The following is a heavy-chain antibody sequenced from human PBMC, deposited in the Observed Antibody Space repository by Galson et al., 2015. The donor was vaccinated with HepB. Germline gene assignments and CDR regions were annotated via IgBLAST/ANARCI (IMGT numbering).Heavy chain of an antibody. CDR1: GGPIRGYY. CDR3: ARYFHGNDY. J-gene: IGHJ4*02. D-gene: IGHD3-9*01. Sequence: ETLSLTCTVSGGPIRGYYWTWIRQPPGKGLEWIGHIYYTGSTNYNPSLKSRVTISVDTSKNQFSLKLTSVTAADTAVYYVARYFHGNDYWGQGTPVTVSS. V-gene: IGHV4-59*08. CDR2: IYYTGST.